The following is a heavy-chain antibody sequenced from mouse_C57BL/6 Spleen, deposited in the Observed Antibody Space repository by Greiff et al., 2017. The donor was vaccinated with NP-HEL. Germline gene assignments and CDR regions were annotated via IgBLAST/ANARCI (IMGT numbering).Heavy chain of an antibody. V-gene: IGHV1-52*01. D-gene: IGHD2-5*01. J-gene: IGHJ3*01. CDR2: IDPSDSET. Sequence: QVQLKQPGAELVRPGSSVKLSCKASGYTFTSYWMHWVKQRPIQGLEWIGNIDPSDSETHYNQKFKDKATLTVDKSSSTAYMQLSSLTSEDSAVYYCAREADSNYFAYWGQGTLVTVSA. CDR1: GYTFTSYW. CDR3: AREADSNYFAY.